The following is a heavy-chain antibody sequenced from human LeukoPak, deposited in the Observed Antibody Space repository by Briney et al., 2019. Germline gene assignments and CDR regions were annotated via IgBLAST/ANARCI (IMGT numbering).Heavy chain of an antibody. CDR3: AKDENSGYPLDY. Sequence: HTGGSLRLSCAASGFTFDDYAMHWVRRAPGKGLEWVSLISGDGGSTYYADSVKGRFTISRDNSKNSLYLQMNSLRTEDTALYYCAKDENSGYPLDYWGQGTLVTVSS. D-gene: IGHD3-22*01. J-gene: IGHJ4*02. CDR1: GFTFDDYA. V-gene: IGHV3-43*02. CDR2: ISGDGGST.